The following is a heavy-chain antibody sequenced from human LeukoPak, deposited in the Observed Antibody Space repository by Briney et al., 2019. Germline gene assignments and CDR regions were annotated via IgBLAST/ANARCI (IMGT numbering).Heavy chain of an antibody. CDR2: IYYSAST. D-gene: IGHD2/OR15-2a*01. Sequence: PSETLSLTCTVSGDSISSYYWTWIRQPPGRGLEWIGYIYYSASTNYNPSLKSRVTISGDTSKNQFSLKLSSVTAADTAVYYCARGQLSSAAKYYFDYWGQGTVVTVSS. V-gene: IGHV4-59*01. CDR3: ARGQLSSAAKYYFDY. J-gene: IGHJ4*02. CDR1: GDSISSYY.